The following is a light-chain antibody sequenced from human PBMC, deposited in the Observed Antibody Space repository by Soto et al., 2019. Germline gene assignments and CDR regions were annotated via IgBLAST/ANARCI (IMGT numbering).Light chain of an antibody. V-gene: IGLV2-8*01. CDR1: SSDVGGYNY. Sequence: QSVLTQPASVSGSPGQSITISCTGTSSDVGGYNYVSWYQRHPGKAPKLMVFEVSSRPSGVPDRFSGSKSGNTASLTVSGLQAADEADYFCKSYAGSNTYVFGSGTKVTVL. CDR3: KSYAGSNTYV. CDR2: EVS. J-gene: IGLJ1*01.